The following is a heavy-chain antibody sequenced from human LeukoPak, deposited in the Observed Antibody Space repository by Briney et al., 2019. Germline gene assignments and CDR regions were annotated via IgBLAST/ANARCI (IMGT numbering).Heavy chain of an antibody. J-gene: IGHJ4*02. V-gene: IGHV4-59*01. CDR2: IYYSGST. CDR1: GGSISSYY. CDR3: ARDKVPGDY. Sequence: SETLSLTCTVSGGSISSYYWSWIRQPPGKGLEWIGYIYYSGSTNYNPSLKSRVTISVDTSKNQFSLKLRSVTAADTAVYYCARDKVPGDYWGQGTLVTVSS. D-gene: IGHD7-27*01.